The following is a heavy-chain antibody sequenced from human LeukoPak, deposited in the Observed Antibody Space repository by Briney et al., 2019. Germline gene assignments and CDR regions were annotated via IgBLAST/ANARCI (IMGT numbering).Heavy chain of an antibody. CDR2: INPNTGGT. J-gene: IGHJ4*02. Sequence: ASVKVSCKASGYTFTDYYMHWVRQDPGQGLEWMGWINPNTGGTDYAQKFQGRVTMTRDTSINTADMEVSRLRSDDTAVYYCARGWRDYGDYVYYFDYWGQGTLVIVSS. CDR3: ARGWRDYGDYVYYFDY. D-gene: IGHD4-17*01. CDR1: GYTFTDYY. V-gene: IGHV1-2*02.